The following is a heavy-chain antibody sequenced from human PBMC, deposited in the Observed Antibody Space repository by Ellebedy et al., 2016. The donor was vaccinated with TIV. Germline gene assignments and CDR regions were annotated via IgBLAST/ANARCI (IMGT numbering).Heavy chain of an antibody. J-gene: IGHJ2*01. CDR3: TKSPPWTGETASYWYFDL. D-gene: IGHD3/OR15-3a*01. V-gene: IGHV3-23*01. CDR1: GFTFMNYP. CDR2: ISAAGGTI. Sequence: GESLKISXAASGFTFMNYPMNWVRQAPGKGLEWVSGISAAGGTIYYADSAKGRFTISRDNSKNTLYLQMNSLRAEDTAVYYCTKSPPWTGETASYWYFDLWGRGTLVTVSS.